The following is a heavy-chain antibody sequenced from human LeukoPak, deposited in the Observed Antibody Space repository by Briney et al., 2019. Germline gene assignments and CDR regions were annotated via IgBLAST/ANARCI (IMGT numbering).Heavy chain of an antibody. Sequence: SEALSLTCTVSGGSISSSSYYWGWIRQPPGKGLEWIGSIYYSGSTYYNPSLKSRVTISVDTSKNQFSLKLSSVTAADTAVYYCARVLNYDYVWGPYWGYWGQGTLVTVSS. CDR1: GGSISSSSYY. CDR3: ARVLNYDYVWGPYWGY. V-gene: IGHV4-39*07. CDR2: IYYSGST. D-gene: IGHD3-16*01. J-gene: IGHJ4*02.